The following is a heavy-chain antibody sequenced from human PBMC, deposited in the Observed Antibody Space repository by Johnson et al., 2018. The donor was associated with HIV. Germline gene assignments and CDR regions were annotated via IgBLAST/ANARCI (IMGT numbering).Heavy chain of an antibody. D-gene: IGHD6-13*01. CDR1: GFTVSSNY. CDR3: ARDGGQQLARDAFDI. J-gene: IGHJ3*02. Sequence: VQLVESGGNLVQPGGSLRLSCVASGFTVSSNYMTWVRQAPGKGLEWVSVIYSGGSTYYADSVKGRFTISRDNSKNTLYLQMTSLRAEDTAVYYCARDGGQQLARDAFDIWGQGTMVTVSS. V-gene: IGHV3-66*02. CDR2: IYSGGST.